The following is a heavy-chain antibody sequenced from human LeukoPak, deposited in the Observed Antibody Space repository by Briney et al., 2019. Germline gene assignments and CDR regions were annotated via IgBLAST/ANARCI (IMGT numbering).Heavy chain of an antibody. D-gene: IGHD2-2*01. CDR3: ARGPLAIVVVPAAMVDY. CDR1: GSTFSSYA. CDR2: ISYDGSNK. V-gene: IGHV3-30*04. Sequence: GGSLRLSCAASGSTFSSYAMHWVRQAPGKGLEWVAVISYDGSNKYYADSVKGRFTISRDNSKNTLYLQMNSLRAEDTAVYYCARGPLAIVVVPAAMVDYWGQGTLVTVSS. J-gene: IGHJ4*02.